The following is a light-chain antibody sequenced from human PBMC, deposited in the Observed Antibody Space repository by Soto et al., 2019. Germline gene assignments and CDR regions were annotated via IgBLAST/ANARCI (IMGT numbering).Light chain of an antibody. CDR1: QRSGSN. Sequence: ETVITPAPATLTVSPVERATLSCRASQRSGSNLAWYRQKPGQAPGLLIHDAATRATGIRARFSGSGCGTDFALTLSSREPEHYAVSDCQRHQYWPPGATFGQGTRLEIK. CDR3: QRHQYWPPGAT. CDR2: DAA. V-gene: IGKV3D-15*01. J-gene: IGKJ5*01.